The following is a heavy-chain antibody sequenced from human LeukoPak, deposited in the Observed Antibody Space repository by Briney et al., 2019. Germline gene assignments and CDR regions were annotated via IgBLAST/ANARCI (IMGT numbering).Heavy chain of an antibody. J-gene: IGHJ6*02. D-gene: IGHD5-18*01. CDR3: ARDRSYGLNYYYYGMDV. CDR2: INPNSGGT. Sequence: ASVKVSCKASGYTFTGYDMHWVRQAPGQGLEWMGWINPNSGGTNYAQKFKGRVTMTRDTSISTAYMELSRLRSDDTAVYYCARDRSYGLNYYYYGMDVWGQGTTVTVSS. CDR1: GYTFTGYD. V-gene: IGHV1-2*02.